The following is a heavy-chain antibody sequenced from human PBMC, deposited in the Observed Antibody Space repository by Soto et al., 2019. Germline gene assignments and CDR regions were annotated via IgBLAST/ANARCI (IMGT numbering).Heavy chain of an antibody. J-gene: IGHJ4*02. Sequence: QVQLVESGGGVVQPGRSLRLSCAASGFTFSSYGMHWVRQAPGKGLDWVALTWNDGSNKYYADSVKGRFTISRDNSKNTLYLQMNSLRVEDTALYYFARDMGYSSGHGFDYWGQGTLVTVSS. CDR2: TWNDGSNK. CDR1: GFTFSSYG. V-gene: IGHV3-33*01. D-gene: IGHD6-19*01. CDR3: ARDMGYSSGHGFDY.